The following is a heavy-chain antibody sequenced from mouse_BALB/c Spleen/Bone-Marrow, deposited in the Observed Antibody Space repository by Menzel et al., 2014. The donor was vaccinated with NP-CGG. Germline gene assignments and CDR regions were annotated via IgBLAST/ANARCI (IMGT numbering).Heavy chain of an antibody. CDR2: INPYNDGT. D-gene: IGHD2-4*01. CDR1: GYTFSAYV. V-gene: IGHV1-14*01. CDR3: AREGGLRRGDYYAMDY. J-gene: IGHJ4*01. Sequence: VQLQQSGPELVKPGASVKMSCKASGYTFSAYVMHWVQRKPGQGLEWIGYINPYNDGTKYNEKFKGKATLTLDKSSSTAYMELSSLTSEDSAVYYCAREGGLRRGDYYAMDYWGQGTSVTVSS.